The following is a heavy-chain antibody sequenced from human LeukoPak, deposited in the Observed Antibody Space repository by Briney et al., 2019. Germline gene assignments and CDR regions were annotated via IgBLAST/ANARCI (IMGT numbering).Heavy chain of an antibody. Sequence: GGSLRLSCAASGFTVSSNYMSWVRHAPGKGREWGSDIYRGGSTYYADSLKSRFTISRDKFKKPLYLHMNSPRDEDTDVYYSGATPELLFSYAFDFWGQGTMVTVSS. J-gene: IGHJ3*01. V-gene: IGHV3-66*01. D-gene: IGHD1-26*01. CDR3: GATPELLFSYAFDF. CDR2: IYRGGST. CDR1: GFTVSSNY.